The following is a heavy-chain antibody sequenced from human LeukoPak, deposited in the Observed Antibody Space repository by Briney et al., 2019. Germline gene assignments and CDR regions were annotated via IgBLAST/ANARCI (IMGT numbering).Heavy chain of an antibody. J-gene: IGHJ5*02. V-gene: IGHV4-59*01. CDR2: IYYSGST. D-gene: IGHD2-2*01. CDR3: ARDSRVVYCSSTSCYVPFDP. CDR1: GGSISSYY. Sequence: SETLSLTCTVYGGSISSYYWSWIRKPPGKGLEWIGYIYYSGSTNYNPSLKSRVTISVDTSKNQFSLKLSSVTAADTAMYYCARDSRVVYCSSTSCYVPFDPWGQGTLVTVSS.